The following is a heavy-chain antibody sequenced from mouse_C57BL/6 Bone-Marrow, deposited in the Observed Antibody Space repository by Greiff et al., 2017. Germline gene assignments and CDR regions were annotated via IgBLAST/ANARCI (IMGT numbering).Heavy chain of an antibody. CDR2: INPYNGGT. D-gene: IGHD2-3*01. V-gene: IGHV1-19*01. CDR1: GYTFTDYY. CDR3: ASMIRFDY. J-gene: IGHJ2*01. Sequence: VQLKESGPVLVKPGASVKMSCKASGYTFTDYYMNWVKQSHGKSLEWIGVINPYNGGTSYNQKFKGKATLTVDKSSSTAYMELNSLTSEDSAVYYCASMIRFDYWGQGTTLTVSS.